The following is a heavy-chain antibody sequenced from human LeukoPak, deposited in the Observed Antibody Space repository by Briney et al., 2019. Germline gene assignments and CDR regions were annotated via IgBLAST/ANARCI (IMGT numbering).Heavy chain of an antibody. CDR1: GYTFTDYY. Sequence: ASVKVSCKASGYTFTDYYMHWVRQAPGQGLEWMGWINPNSGGTNYAQKFQGRVTMTRDTSISTAYMELSRLRSDDTAAYYCARYHYDTSSVFDVWGQGTRVTVSS. CDR2: INPNSGGT. CDR3: ARYHYDTSSVFDV. V-gene: IGHV1-2*02. D-gene: IGHD3-22*01. J-gene: IGHJ3*01.